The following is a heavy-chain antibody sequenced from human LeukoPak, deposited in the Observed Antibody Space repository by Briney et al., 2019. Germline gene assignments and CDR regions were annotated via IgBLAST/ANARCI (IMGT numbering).Heavy chain of an antibody. CDR1: GFTFSSYG. D-gene: IGHD3-10*01. J-gene: IGHJ4*02. V-gene: IGHV3-33*01. CDR2: IWYDGSNK. CDR3: ARDSSMVGPTXYYFDY. Sequence: GRSLRLSCAASGFTFSSYGMHWVRQAPGKGLEWVAVIWYDGSNKYYADSVKGRFTISRDNSKNTLYLQMNSLRAEDTAVYYCARDSSMVGPTXYYFDYWGXGTLVTVSS.